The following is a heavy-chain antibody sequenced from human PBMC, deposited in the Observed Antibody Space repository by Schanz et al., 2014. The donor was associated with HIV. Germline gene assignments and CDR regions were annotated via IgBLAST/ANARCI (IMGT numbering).Heavy chain of an antibody. D-gene: IGHD2-15*01. CDR3: AKTVVVVVAATHEMDV. J-gene: IGHJ6*02. V-gene: IGHV3-30-3*02. CDR2: ISYDGSNK. CDR1: GFTFRSYA. Sequence: QVQLVESGGGVVQPGRSLRLSCAASGFTFRSYAMHWVRQAPGKGLEWVAVISYDGSNKYYADSVKGRSTISRDNSKNTLYLQMNSLRAEDTAVYYCAKTVVVVVAATHEMDVWGQGTTVTVSS.